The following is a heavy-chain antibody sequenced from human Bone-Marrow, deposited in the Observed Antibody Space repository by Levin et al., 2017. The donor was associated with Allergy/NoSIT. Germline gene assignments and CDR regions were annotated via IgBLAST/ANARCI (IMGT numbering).Heavy chain of an antibody. CDR1: GGSINSYY. V-gene: IGHV4-59*01. CDR3: AREDGSGWYYFDY. J-gene: IGHJ4*02. CDR2: IYSTGST. Sequence: ESLKISCTVSGGSINSYYWSWVRQAPGKGLEWIGYIYSTGSTKYNSSLKSRVIISVDTSKNQFSLKLKSVTAADTAVYYCAREDGSGWYYFDYWGQGSLVTVSS. D-gene: IGHD6-19*01.